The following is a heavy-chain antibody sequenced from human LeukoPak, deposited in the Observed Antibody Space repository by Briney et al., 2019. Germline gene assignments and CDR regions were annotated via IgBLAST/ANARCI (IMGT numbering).Heavy chain of an antibody. J-gene: IGHJ5*02. V-gene: IGHV4-59*01. D-gene: IGHD3-10*01. Sequence: RASETLSLTCTVSGGSISRYYWSWIRQPPGKGLEWIGYIYYSGSTNYNPSLKSRVTISVDTSKNQSSLKLSSVTAADTAVYYCARDLYGSDSWNWFDPWGQGTLVTVSS. CDR3: ARDLYGSDSWNWFDP. CDR2: IYYSGST. CDR1: GGSISRYY.